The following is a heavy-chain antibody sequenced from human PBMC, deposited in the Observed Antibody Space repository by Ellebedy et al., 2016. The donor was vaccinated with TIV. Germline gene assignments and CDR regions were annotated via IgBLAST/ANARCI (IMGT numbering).Heavy chain of an antibody. V-gene: IGHV4-59*11. D-gene: IGHD3-3*01. CDR2: ISYSGST. CDR3: ARLTSGYYANFDY. J-gene: IGHJ4*02. CDR1: GDSISSHY. Sequence: SETLSLXCTVSGDSISSHYWSWIRQPPGKGLEWIGYISYSGSTNYNPSLKSRVFISVDTSKNQFSLKLSSVTAADTAVYYCARLTSGYYANFDYWGQGTLVTVSS.